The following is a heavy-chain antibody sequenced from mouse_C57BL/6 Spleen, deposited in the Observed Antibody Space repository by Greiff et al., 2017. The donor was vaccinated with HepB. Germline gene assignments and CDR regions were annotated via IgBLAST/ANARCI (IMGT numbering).Heavy chain of an antibody. D-gene: IGHD2-5*01. CDR2: IYPGSGST. V-gene: IGHV1-55*01. CDR1: GYTFTSYW. Sequence: QVQLQQPGAELVKPGASVKMSCKASGYTFTSYWITWVKQRPGQGLEWIGDIYPGSGSTNYNEKFKSKATLTVDTSSSTAYMQLNSLTSEDSAVYYCARERDSNYDAMDYWGQGTSVTVSS. J-gene: IGHJ4*01. CDR3: ARERDSNYDAMDY.